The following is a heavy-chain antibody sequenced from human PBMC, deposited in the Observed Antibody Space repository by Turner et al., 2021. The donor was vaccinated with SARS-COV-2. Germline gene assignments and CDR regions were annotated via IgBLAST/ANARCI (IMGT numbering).Heavy chain of an antibody. Sequence: QVQLVESGGGVVQPGGSLRLACAASGLSFSNYAMHWVRQAPGKGLEWVAIISYDGRNKYDADSVKGRFTISRDYSKSTLYLQMNSLRPEDTAIYYCARERRGYYAEYWGQGTLVTVSS. V-gene: IGHV3-30*04. CDR3: ARERRGYYAEY. D-gene: IGHD3-3*01. CDR2: ISYDGRNK. J-gene: IGHJ4*02. CDR1: GLSFSNYA.